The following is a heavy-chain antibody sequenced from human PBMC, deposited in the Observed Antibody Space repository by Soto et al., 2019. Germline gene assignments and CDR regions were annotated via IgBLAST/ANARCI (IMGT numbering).Heavy chain of an antibody. Sequence: SETLSLTCAVYGGCFSGYYWSWIRQPPGKGLEWIGEINHSGSTNYNPSLKSRVTISVDTSKNQFSLKLSSVTAADTAAYYCALGNFDAFDIWGQGTMVTVSS. CDR1: GGCFSGYY. CDR2: INHSGST. CDR3: ALGNFDAFDI. V-gene: IGHV4-34*01. J-gene: IGHJ3*02.